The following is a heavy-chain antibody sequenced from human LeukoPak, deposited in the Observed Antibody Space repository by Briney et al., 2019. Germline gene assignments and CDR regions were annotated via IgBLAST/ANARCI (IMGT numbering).Heavy chain of an antibody. J-gene: IGHJ6*02. CDR3: ARDFNYYYYYGMDV. CDR2: ISSSSSYI. Sequence: GGSLRLSRAASGFTFSSYSMNWVRQAPGKGLEWVSSISSSSSYIYYADSVKGRFTISRDNAKNSLYLQMNSLRAEDTAVYYCARDFNYYYYYGMDVWGQGTTVTVSS. CDR1: GFTFSSYS. V-gene: IGHV3-21*01.